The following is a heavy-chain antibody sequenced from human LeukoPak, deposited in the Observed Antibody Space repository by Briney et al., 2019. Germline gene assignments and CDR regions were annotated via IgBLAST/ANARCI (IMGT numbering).Heavy chain of an antibody. CDR1: GYSISSGYY. CDR2: NYHSGST. CDR3: ARDRRWFDY. J-gene: IGHJ4*02. Sequence: PSETLSLTCTVSGYSISSGYYWGWIRQPPGKGLEWIGSNYHSGSTYYNPSLKSRVTISVDTSKNQFSLKLSSVTAADTAVYYCARDRRWFDYWGQGTLVTVSS. V-gene: IGHV4-38-2*02. D-gene: IGHD2-15*01.